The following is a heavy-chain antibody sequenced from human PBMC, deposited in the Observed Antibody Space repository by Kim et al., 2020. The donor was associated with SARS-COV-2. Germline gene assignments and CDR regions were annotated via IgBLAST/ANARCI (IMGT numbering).Heavy chain of an antibody. V-gene: IGHV4-59*09. J-gene: IGHJ1*01. D-gene: IGHD4-4*01. Sequence: NPSLESRVTISVDTSKKLFSLKLRSVTAADTAVYYCARGSGDDYNYFQHWGQGTLVTVSS. CDR3: ARGSGDDYNYFQH.